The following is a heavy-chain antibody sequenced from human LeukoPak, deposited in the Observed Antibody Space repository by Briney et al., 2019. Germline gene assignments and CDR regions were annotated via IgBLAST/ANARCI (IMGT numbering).Heavy chain of an antibody. CDR2: ISGTGGTT. V-gene: IGHV3-23*01. Sequence: PGGTLRLSCAASGFTFSSYGMSLVRQAPEKGLEWVSAISGTGGTTYYADSVKGRFTISRDNSKNTLYLQMNSLRAEDTAVYYCAKNGDRGAYCSGGSCYPYYYYYMDVWGKGTTVTISS. CDR1: GFTFSSYG. CDR3: AKNGDRGAYCSGGSCYPYYYYYMDV. J-gene: IGHJ6*03. D-gene: IGHD2-15*01.